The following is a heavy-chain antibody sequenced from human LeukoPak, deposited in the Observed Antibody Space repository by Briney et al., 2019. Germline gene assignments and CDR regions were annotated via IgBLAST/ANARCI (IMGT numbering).Heavy chain of an antibody. CDR3: ARDGIAVAGTTKPQIGDY. CDR1: GGTFSSYA. J-gene: IGHJ4*02. Sequence: GASVKVSCKASGGTFSSYAISWVRQAPGQGLEWMGGIIPIFGTANYAQKFQGRVTITADKSTSTAYMELSSLRSEDTAVYYCARDGIAVAGTTKPQIGDYWGQGTLVTVSS. D-gene: IGHD6-19*01. CDR2: IIPIFGTA. V-gene: IGHV1-69*06.